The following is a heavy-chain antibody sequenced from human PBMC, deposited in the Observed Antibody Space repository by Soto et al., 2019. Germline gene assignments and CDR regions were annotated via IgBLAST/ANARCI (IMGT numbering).Heavy chain of an antibody. CDR1: GVSFCRSG. CDR2: ILYVGSNK. Sequence: RLCCASCGVSFCRSGVAGGGPPTGKGLEWVADILYVGSNKFFAESVKGGFTIPRENSKNTLYLQMNSLRPEDTAVYYGSKDRDIVIVPGAIYVALRGKGTVFTVS. D-gene: IGHD2-2*02. J-gene: IGHJ4*02. CDR3: SKDRDIVIVPGAIYVAL. V-gene: IGHV3-30*18.